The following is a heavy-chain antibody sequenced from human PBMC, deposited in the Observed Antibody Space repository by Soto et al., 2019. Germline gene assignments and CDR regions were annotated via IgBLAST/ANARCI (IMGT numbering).Heavy chain of an antibody. D-gene: IGHD2-2*01. J-gene: IGHJ5*02. CDR1: GYTFTSHD. Sequence: QVQLVQSGAEVKKPGASVKVSCKASGYTFTSHDINWMRQATGQRLEWMGWMNPNSGHTNYAQKFQGRVTMTRDTSISTAYMELTNLRSEYTAIYYCASDMSTTWGQGTLITVSS. CDR2: MNPNSGHT. CDR3: ASDMSTT. V-gene: IGHV1-8*01.